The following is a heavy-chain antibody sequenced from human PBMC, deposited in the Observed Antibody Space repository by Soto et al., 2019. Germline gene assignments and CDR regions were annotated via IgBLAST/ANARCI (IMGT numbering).Heavy chain of an antibody. V-gene: IGHV3-66*04. CDR2: IYSGGSA. CDR1: GFTVSSNY. D-gene: IGHD5-18*01. Sequence: EVQLVESGGGLVQPGGSLRLSCAASGFTVSSNYMSWVRQAPGKGLEWVSVIYSGGSAYYADSVKGRFTISRDNSKNTLYIQMNSLRADETAMYYCARHGYSYGGGYFDYWGQGTLVTVSS. J-gene: IGHJ4*02. CDR3: ARHGYSYGGGYFDY.